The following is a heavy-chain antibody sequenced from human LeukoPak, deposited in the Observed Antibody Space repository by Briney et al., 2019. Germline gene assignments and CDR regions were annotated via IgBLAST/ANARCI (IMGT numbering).Heavy chain of an antibody. D-gene: IGHD3-22*01. CDR1: RSTFSSYG. Sequence: GGSLRLSCAASRSTFSSYGMSWVRQAPGKGLEWVSGISASGGSTYYADSVKGRFTIPRDNSKNTLYLQMNSLRAEDTAVYYCAKDRLPLSSAYYYLPFDYWGQGTLVTVSS. CDR3: AKDRLPLSSAYYYLPFDY. CDR2: ISASGGST. J-gene: IGHJ4*02. V-gene: IGHV3-23*01.